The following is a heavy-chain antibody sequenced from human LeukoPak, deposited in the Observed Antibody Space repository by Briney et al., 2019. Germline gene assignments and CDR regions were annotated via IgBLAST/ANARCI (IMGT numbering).Heavy chain of an antibody. CDR1: GFTFSSYA. V-gene: IGHV3-23*01. D-gene: IGHD1-26*01. J-gene: IGHJ4*02. Sequence: GGSLRLSCAASGFTFSSYALIWHRKAPGQGLEWGSAISGSGGSTYDADSVKGRFTISRDKSKNTLYLQMNSLRAEDTAVYYCAKDQWELLGYFDYWGQGTLVTVSS. CDR3: AKDQWELLGYFDY. CDR2: ISGSGGST.